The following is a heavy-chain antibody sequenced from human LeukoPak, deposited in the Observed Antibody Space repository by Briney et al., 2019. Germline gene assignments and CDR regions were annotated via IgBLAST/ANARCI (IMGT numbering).Heavy chain of an antibody. CDR2: IKQDGSDT. Sequence: GGSLRLSCAASGFTFSSYWMNWVRQAPGKGLEWVANIKQDGSDTYYVDSVKGRFTISRDNAKNSLYLQVNSLRAEDTAVYYCARAGAAAHFWYSDLWGRGTLVTVSS. CDR3: ARAGAAAHFWYSDL. V-gene: IGHV3-7*01. D-gene: IGHD6-13*01. CDR1: GFTFSSYW. J-gene: IGHJ2*01.